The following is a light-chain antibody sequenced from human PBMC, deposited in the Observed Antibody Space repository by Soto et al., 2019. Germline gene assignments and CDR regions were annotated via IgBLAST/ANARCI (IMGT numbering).Light chain of an antibody. CDR3: AAWDGSLDVVL. CDR1: SSNIGTNT. CDR2: STN. J-gene: IGLJ2*01. V-gene: IGLV1-44*01. Sequence: QSALTQPPSASGTPGQRVTISCSGSSSNIGTNTVNWYQQFPGSAPQLLLYSTNQRPSGVPGRFSGSRSGTSASLAISWLQSEDEADYYCAAWDGSLDVVLFGVGTKLTVL.